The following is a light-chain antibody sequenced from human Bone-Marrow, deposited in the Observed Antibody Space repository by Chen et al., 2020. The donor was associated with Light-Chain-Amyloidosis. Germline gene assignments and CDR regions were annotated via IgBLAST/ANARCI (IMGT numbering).Light chain of an antibody. CDR1: NIGSTS. Sequence: SYVLTQPPSVSVAPGQTATIACGGNNIGSTSVHWYQQPPGQAPLLVVYDDSDPPSGIPERLSGSNSGNTATLTISRVEAGDEADYYCQVCDRSSDRPVFGGGTKLTVL. CDR3: QVCDRSSDRPV. V-gene: IGLV3-21*02. CDR2: DDS. J-gene: IGLJ3*02.